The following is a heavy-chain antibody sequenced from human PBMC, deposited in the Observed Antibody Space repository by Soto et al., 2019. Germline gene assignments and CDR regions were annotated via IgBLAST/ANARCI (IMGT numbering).Heavy chain of an antibody. CDR3: AREETTTDAHQSYNWCDP. V-gene: IGHV1-69*01. J-gene: IGHJ5*02. D-gene: IGHD1-1*01. CDR1: GGTFSSYA. Sequence: QVQLVQSGAEVKKPGSSVKVSCKASGGTFSSYAISWVRQAPGQGLEWMGGIIPIFGTANYAQKFQGRVTITPDESTSTPYMELSSLRSEDTAVYYCAREETTTDAHQSYNWCDPWGQGTLVTVSS. CDR2: IIPIFGTA.